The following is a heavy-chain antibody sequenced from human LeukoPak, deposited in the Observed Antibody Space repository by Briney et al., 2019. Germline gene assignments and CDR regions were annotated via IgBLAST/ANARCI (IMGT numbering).Heavy chain of an antibody. D-gene: IGHD3-10*01. Sequence: ASVKVSCKASGYTFTGYYMHWVRQAPGQGLEWMGRINPNSGGTNYAQKFQGRVTMTRDTSISIACMELSRLRSDDTAVYYCARDLITMVRGVQYIRVPFDYWGQGTLVTVSS. J-gene: IGHJ4*02. CDR2: INPNSGGT. V-gene: IGHV1-2*06. CDR3: ARDLITMVRGVQYIRVPFDY. CDR1: GYTFTGYY.